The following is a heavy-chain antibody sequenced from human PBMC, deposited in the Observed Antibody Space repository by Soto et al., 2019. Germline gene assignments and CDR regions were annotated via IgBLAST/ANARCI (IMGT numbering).Heavy chain of an antibody. CDR2: LTNTGGSA. D-gene: IGHD3-22*01. V-gene: IGHV3-23*01. CDR3: AKSPGMYYYDSSGYYHYDY. Sequence: GESLRLSCAASGFTFSSYAMSWVRQAPGKGLEWVSVLTNTGGSAYYAASVKGRFSISRDNSKNTLYLQMNSLRAEDMAVYYCAKSPGMYYYDSSGYYHYDYWGQGT. J-gene: IGHJ4*02. CDR1: GFTFSSYA.